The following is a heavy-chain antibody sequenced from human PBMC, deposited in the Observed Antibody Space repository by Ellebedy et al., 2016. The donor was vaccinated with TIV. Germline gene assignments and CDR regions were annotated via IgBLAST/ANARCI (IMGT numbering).Heavy chain of an antibody. CDR3: ARIRGGTGQYGMDV. D-gene: IGHD1-1*01. CDR2: IHRGGSA. J-gene: IGHJ6*02. Sequence: PGGSLRLSCAASEFSVRTYYMTWVRQAPGKGLVWVSVIHRGGSAYYADSVRGRFTISRDNSKNAIYLQMHSLRTEETAVFDCARIRGGTGQYGMDVWGQGTTVTVSS. CDR1: EFSVRTYY. V-gene: IGHV3-66*01.